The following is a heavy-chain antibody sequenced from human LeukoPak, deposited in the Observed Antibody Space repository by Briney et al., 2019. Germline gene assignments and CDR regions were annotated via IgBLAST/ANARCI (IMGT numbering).Heavy chain of an antibody. J-gene: IGHJ4*02. CDR3: AKEGIAVAGIDY. CDR1: GFTFSSYG. D-gene: IGHD6-19*01. Sequence: GRSLRLSCAASGFTFSSYGMHWVRQAPGKGLEWEAVISYDGSNKYYADSVKGRFTISRDNSKNTLYLQMNSLRAEDTAVYYCAKEGIAVAGIDYWGQGTLVTVSS. CDR2: ISYDGSNK. V-gene: IGHV3-30*18.